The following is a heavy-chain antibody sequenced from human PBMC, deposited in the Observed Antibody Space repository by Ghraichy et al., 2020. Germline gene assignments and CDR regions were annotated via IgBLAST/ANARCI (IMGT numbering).Heavy chain of an antibody. Sequence: SETLSLTCTVSGGSISSYYWSWIRQPPGKGLEWIGYIYYSGSTNYNPSLKSRVTISVDTSKNQFSLKLSSVTAADTAVYYCARWGSLDGYYMDVWGKGTTVTVSS. V-gene: IGHV4-59*01. CDR1: GGSISSYY. CDR2: IYYSGST. CDR3: ARWGSLDGYYMDV. J-gene: IGHJ6*03. D-gene: IGHD3-16*01.